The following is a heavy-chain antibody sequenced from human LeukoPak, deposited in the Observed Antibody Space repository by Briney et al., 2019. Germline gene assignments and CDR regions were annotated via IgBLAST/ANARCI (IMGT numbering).Heavy chain of an antibody. Sequence: GGSLRLSCAASGFTFSSYWMSWVRQAPGKGLEWVANIKQDGSEKYYVDSVKGRFTISRDNAKNSLYLQMNCLRAEDTAVYYCAREGQYSSGGFDYWGQGTLVTVSS. D-gene: IGHD6-19*01. J-gene: IGHJ4*02. CDR1: GFTFSSYW. CDR2: IKQDGSEK. CDR3: AREGQYSSGGFDY. V-gene: IGHV3-7*01.